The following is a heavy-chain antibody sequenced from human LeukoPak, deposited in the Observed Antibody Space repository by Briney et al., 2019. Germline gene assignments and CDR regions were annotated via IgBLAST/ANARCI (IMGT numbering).Heavy chain of an antibody. CDR2: IFHSGST. CDR3: ARVIQLPKEYFQH. J-gene: IGHJ1*01. CDR1: GGSISSSNW. Sequence: SETLSLTCAVSGGSISSSNWWSWVRQPPGKGLEWIGEIFHSGSTNHNPSLKSRVTISVDKSKNQFSLKVSSVTAADTAVYYCARVIQLPKEYFQHWGQGTLVTVSS. V-gene: IGHV4-4*02. D-gene: IGHD2-2*01.